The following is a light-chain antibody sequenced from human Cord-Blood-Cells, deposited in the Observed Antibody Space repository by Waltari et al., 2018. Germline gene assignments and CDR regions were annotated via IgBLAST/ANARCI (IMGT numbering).Light chain of an antibody. CDR1: VLAKNY. CDR2: KDS. CDR3: YSAADNNRV. J-gene: IGLJ1*01. Sequence: SYELTQPSSVSVSPGQTARITCSGDVLAKNYARWFQQKPGQAPVLVIYKDSERPSGIPERFSGSSSGTTVTLTISGAQVEDEADYYCYSAADNNRVFGTGTKVTVL. V-gene: IGLV3-27*01.